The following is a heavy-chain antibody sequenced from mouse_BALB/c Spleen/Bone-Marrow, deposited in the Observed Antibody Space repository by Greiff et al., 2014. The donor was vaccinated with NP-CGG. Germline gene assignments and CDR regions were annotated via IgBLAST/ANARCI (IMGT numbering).Heavy chain of an antibody. CDR2: ISSGGSYT. CDR3: ARDSSGYFDY. J-gene: IGHJ2*01. Sequence: EVKLMESGGGLVKPGGSLKLSCAASGFTFSYYGMSWVCQSPEKRLEWVAEISSGGSYTYYPDTVTGRFTISRDNAKNTLYLEMSSLRSEDTAMYYCARDSSGYFDYWGQGTALTVSS. V-gene: IGHV5-9-4*01. D-gene: IGHD3-1*01. CDR1: GFTFSYYG.